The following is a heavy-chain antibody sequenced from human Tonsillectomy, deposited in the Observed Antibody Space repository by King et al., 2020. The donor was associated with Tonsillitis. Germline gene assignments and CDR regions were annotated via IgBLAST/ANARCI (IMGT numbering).Heavy chain of an antibody. J-gene: IGHJ4*02. V-gene: IGHV1-18*04. CDR2: ISAHNGNT. Sequence: VQLVESGPEVKKPGASVKVSCKASGYTFMSYGLSWVRQAPGQGLEWMGWISAHNGNTNYAQKVQGRVTMTRDTSTSTAYMELRSLRSDDTAVYYCARVSGYYDILRGFEYWGQGTLVTVSS. CDR3: ARVSGYYDILRGFEY. CDR1: GYTFMSYG. D-gene: IGHD3-9*01.